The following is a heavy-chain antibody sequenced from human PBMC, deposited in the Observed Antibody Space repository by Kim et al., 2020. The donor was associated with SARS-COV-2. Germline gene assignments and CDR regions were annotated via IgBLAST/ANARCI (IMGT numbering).Heavy chain of an antibody. CDR2: IIPIFGTA. CDR1: GGTFSSYA. Sequence: SVTVSCKASGGTFSSYAISWVRQAPGQGLEWMGGIIPIFGTANYAQKFQGRVTITADESTSTAYMELSSLRSEDTAVYYCARDNGLRATIRYYYYGMDVWGQGTTVTVAS. D-gene: IGHD5-12*01. J-gene: IGHJ6*02. CDR3: ARDNGLRATIRYYYYGMDV. V-gene: IGHV1-69*13.